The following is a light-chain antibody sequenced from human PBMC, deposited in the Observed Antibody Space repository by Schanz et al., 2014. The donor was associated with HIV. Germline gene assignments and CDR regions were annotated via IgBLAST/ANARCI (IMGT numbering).Light chain of an antibody. Sequence: DVQMTQSPSTLSAYVGDSVTITCRATQSIGNSLAWYQQRPGKAPKLLIYQASSLEAGISSTISGSGSGTEFALTISSLQPDDFAAYYCQHYDSSSFTFGQGTKLEIK. J-gene: IGKJ2*01. CDR1: QSIGNS. V-gene: IGKV1-5*03. CDR3: QHYDSSSFT. CDR2: QAS.